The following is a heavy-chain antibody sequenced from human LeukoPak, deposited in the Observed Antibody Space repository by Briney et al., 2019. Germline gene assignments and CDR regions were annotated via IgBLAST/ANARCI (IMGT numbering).Heavy chain of an antibody. V-gene: IGHV4-31*03. CDR2: TYYGGGT. CDR1: GDSISSGGYY. CDR3: ARVVGYCSGGSCYSIDAFDI. Sequence: PSETLSLTCTVSGDSISSGGYYWSWIRQHPGKGLERIGYTYYGGGTYYNPSLKSRVIISVDRSKNQFSLNLRSVTAADTAVYYCARVVGYCSGGSCYSIDAFDIWGQGTMVTVSS. J-gene: IGHJ3*02. D-gene: IGHD2-15*01.